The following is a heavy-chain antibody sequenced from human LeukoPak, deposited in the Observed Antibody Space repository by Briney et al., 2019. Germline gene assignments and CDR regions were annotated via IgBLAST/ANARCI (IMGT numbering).Heavy chain of an antibody. CDR3: AKGRHCSSTSCYNYYYYYMDV. CDR1: GFTFSSYA. J-gene: IGHJ6*03. V-gene: IGHV3-23*01. CDR2: ISGSGGST. Sequence: GGSLRLSCAASGFTFSSYAMSWVRQAPGKGLEWVSDISGSGGSTYYADSVKGRFTISRDNSKNTLYLQMNSLRAEDTAVYYCAKGRHCSSTSCYNYYYYYMDVWGKGTTVTVSS. D-gene: IGHD2-2*02.